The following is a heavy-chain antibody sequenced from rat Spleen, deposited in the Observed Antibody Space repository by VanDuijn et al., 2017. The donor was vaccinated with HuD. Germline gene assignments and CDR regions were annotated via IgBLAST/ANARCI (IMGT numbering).Heavy chain of an antibody. J-gene: IGHJ2*01. CDR3: ARRVY. CDR1: GFSLTSYT. Sequence: QVQLKESGPGLVQPSETLSLTCTVSGFSLTSYTVSWVRQPPGKGLEWIAAISSGGSTYYNSALKSRLSISRDTSKSQVFLKMNSLQTEDTAMYFCARRVYWGQGVMVTVSS. CDR2: ISSGGST. D-gene: IGHD1-11*01. V-gene: IGHV2-6*01.